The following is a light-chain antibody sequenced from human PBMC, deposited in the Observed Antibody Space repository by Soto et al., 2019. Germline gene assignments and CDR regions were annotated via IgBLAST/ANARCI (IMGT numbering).Light chain of an antibody. CDR1: SSDVGGYNY. V-gene: IGLV2-14*01. CDR3: SSFTSSSTLLYV. CDR2: YVS. Sequence: QSALTQPASVSGSPGQSITISCTGTSSDVGGYNYVSWYQQHPGKAPKLMIYYVSNRPSGVSNRSSGSESGNTASLTISGLEAEDEADYYCSSFTSSSTLLYVVGTGTKLTVL. J-gene: IGLJ1*01.